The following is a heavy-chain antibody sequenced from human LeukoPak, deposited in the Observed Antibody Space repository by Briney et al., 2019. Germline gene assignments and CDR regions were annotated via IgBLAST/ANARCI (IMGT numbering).Heavy chain of an antibody. J-gene: IGHJ4*02. CDR3: AGEDNCYGSGSYRY. CDR2: ISSSSSYI. V-gene: IGHV3-21*01. CDR1: GFTFSSYS. Sequence: GGSLTLSCAASGFTFSSYSMNWVRQAPGKGLEWVSSISSSSSYIYYADSVKGRFTISRDNAKNSLYLQMNSLRAEDTAVYYCAGEDNCYGSGSYRYWGQGTLVTVSS. D-gene: IGHD3-10*01.